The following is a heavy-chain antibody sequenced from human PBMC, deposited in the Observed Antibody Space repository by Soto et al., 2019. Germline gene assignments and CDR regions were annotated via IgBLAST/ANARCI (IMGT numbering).Heavy chain of an antibody. CDR3: AKDLMRFGYCSGGSCYQFDS. CDR1: GFTFSSYA. J-gene: IGHJ4*02. V-gene: IGHV3-23*01. D-gene: IGHD2-15*01. Sequence: QPGGSLRLSCAASGFTFSSYAMSWVRQAPGKGLEWVSAISGSGGSTYYGHSVKGRFTISRDNSKNTLYLQMNSLRAEDTAVYYCAKDLMRFGYCSGGSCYQFDSWGQGTLVTVS. CDR2: ISGSGGST.